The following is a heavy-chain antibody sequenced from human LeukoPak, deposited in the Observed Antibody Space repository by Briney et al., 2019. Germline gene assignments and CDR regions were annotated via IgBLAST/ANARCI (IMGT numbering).Heavy chain of an antibody. CDR1: GFTFNTYA. Sequence: TGGSLRLSCAASGFTFNTYAMSWVRQAPGKGLEWVSSISGGDVTTSYADSLRGRFTISRDNAKNLVYLQMSSLRAEDTAIYYCARDETYDYESNGYLDFWGQGTVVTVSS. J-gene: IGHJ4*02. V-gene: IGHV3-23*01. D-gene: IGHD3-22*01. CDR3: ARDETYDYESNGYLDF. CDR2: ISGGDVTT.